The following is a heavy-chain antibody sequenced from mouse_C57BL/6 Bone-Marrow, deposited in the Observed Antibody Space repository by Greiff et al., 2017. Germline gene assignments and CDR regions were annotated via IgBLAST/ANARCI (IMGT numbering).Heavy chain of an antibody. V-gene: IGHV1-50*01. CDR2: IDPSDSYT. CDR1: GDTFTSYW. Sequence: VQLQQPGAELVKPGASVKLSCKASGDTFTSYWMQWVKQRPGQGLEWIGEIDPSDSYTNYNQKFKGKATLTVDTSSSTAYMQLSSLTSEDSAVYYCARGNWGDYWGQGTTRTVSS. J-gene: IGHJ2*01. CDR3: ARGNWGDY. D-gene: IGHD4-1*01.